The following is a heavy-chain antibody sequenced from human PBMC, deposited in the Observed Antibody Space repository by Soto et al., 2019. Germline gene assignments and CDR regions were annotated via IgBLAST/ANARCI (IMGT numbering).Heavy chain of an antibody. CDR3: ARGLGAQIVKY. CDR1: GYTFISYG. CDR2: ISGYNGNT. J-gene: IGHJ4*02. V-gene: IGHV1-18*01. Sequence: QVQLVQSGAEVKKPGASVNVSCKASGYTFISYGISWVRQAPGLGLEWMGWISGYNGNTRYAQKLTGRVTMTTDTSTSTAYMELRSLRSEDTAVYYCARGLGAQIVKYWGKGTLVAVSS. D-gene: IGHD1-26*01.